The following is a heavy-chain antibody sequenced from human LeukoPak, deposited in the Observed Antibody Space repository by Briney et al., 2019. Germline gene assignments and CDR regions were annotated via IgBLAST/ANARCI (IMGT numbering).Heavy chain of an antibody. CDR1: GFPFSSYS. D-gene: IGHD4-23*01. V-gene: IGHV3-30*04. CDR2: ISNDGSHK. Sequence: PGGSLRLSCAASGFPFSSYSMHWVRQAPGNGLEWVAVISNDGSHKYYADSVKGRFIISRDNSKNTLSLQTNTLRPDDTAVFYCARDPNRLADYGGDYFDHWGQGTLVTVSS. CDR3: ARDPNRLADYGGDYFDH. J-gene: IGHJ4*02.